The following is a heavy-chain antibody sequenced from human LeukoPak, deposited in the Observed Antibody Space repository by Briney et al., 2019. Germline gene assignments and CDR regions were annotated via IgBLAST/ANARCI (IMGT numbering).Heavy chain of an antibody. J-gene: IGHJ3*02. V-gene: IGHV3-48*04. CDR3: ARSSYYDSSGYYFGGAFDI. Sequence: GGSLRLSCAASGFTFSSYSMNWVRQAPGKGLEWVSYISSSSSTIYYADSVKGRFTISRDNAKNSLYLQMNSLRAEDTAVYYCARSSYYDSSGYYFGGAFDIWGQGTMVTVSS. CDR2: ISSSSSTI. D-gene: IGHD3-22*01. CDR1: GFTFSSYS.